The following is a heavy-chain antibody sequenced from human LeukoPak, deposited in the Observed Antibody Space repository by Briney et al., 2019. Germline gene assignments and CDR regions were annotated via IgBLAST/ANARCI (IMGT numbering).Heavy chain of an antibody. D-gene: IGHD1-26*01. CDR2: IYYSGST. V-gene: IGHV4-59*01. CDR1: GGSISSFY. CDR3: ARPSVGAESFFDY. J-gene: IGHJ4*02. Sequence: SETLSLTCTVSGGSISSFYWSGIRQPPGKGLEWIGYIYYSGSTNYNPSLKSRVTISVDTSKNQFSLKLSSVTAADTAVYYCARPSVGAESFFDYWGQGTLVTVSS.